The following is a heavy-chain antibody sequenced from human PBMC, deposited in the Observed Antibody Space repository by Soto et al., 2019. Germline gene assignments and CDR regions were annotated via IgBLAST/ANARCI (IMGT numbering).Heavy chain of an antibody. J-gene: IGHJ6*02. V-gene: IGHV5-51*01. Sequence: EVQLVQSGAEVKKPGESLKISCKGSGYNFTNYSIGWVRQMPGKGLESMGIIYPGDSDTRYSPSFQGQVTISADKSISTAYLQWSSLKASDTAMYYCAGGGVRGVVTRTRDYYGMDVWGQGTTVTVSS. D-gene: IGHD3-10*01. CDR2: IYPGDSDT. CDR1: GYNFTNYS. CDR3: AGGGVRGVVTRTRDYYGMDV.